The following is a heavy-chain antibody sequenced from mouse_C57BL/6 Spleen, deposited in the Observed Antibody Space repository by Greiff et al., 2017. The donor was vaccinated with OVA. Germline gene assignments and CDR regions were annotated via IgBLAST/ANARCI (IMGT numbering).Heavy chain of an antibody. CDR2: IRNKANGYTT. D-gene: IGHD2-4*01. CDR1: GFTFTDYY. CDR3: ARDGGLRRVSDY. Sequence: EVKLMESGGGLVQPGGSLSLSCAASGFTFTDYYMSWVRQPPGKALEWLGFIRNKANGYTTEYSASVKGRFTISRDNSQSILYLPRKALRAEGSATYDCARDGGLRRVSDYGGKGTTLTVSS. J-gene: IGHJ2*01. V-gene: IGHV7-3*01.